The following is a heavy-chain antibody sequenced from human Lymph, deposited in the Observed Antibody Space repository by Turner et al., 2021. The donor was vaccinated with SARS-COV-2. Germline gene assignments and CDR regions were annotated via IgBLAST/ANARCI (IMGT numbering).Heavy chain of an antibody. V-gene: IGHV1-69*01. D-gene: IGHD7-27*01. CDR3: ARERGSISGAVRGMDV. J-gene: IGHJ6*02. Sequence: QLPLAQSAAEVKKPGSSVKVSCKASGGTFSSYAINWVRQAPGQGLGWMGGIMPIIGIAKNAQKFQGRVTITANESTGTAYMELSSLRSEDTAVYYCARERGSISGAVRGMDVWGQGTTVTVSS. CDR1: GGTFSSYA. CDR2: IMPIIGIA.